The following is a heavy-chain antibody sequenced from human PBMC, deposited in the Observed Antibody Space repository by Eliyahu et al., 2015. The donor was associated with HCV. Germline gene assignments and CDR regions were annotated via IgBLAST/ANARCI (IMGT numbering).Heavy chain of an antibody. Sequence: EVQLVESGGGLVXPGGSLRLSCAAXXFXFXSYSMNWVRQAPGKGLEWVSSISSSSXYIYYADSVKGRFTISRDNAKNSLYLQMNSLRAEDTAVYYCARGMYSSSAIDYWGQGTLVTVSS. V-gene: IGHV3-21*01. CDR1: XFXFXSYS. CDR3: ARGMYSSSAIDY. D-gene: IGHD6-6*01. CDR2: ISSSSXYI. J-gene: IGHJ4*02.